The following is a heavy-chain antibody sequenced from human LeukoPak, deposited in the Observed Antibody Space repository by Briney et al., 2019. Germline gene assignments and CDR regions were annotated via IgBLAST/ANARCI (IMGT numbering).Heavy chain of an antibody. Sequence: GGSLRLSCAASGFTFSPYTMNWVRQAPGKGLEWVSSISSSSSFIYYADSVRGRFTISRDNAKNSLYLQMHSLRAEDTAVYYCARVGSSGWYDYWGQGTLVTVSS. J-gene: IGHJ4*02. V-gene: IGHV3-21*01. CDR1: GFTFSPYT. D-gene: IGHD6-19*01. CDR3: ARVGSSGWYDY. CDR2: ISSSSSFI.